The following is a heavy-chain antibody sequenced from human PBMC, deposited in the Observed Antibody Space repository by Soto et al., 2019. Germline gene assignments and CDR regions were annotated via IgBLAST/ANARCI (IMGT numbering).Heavy chain of an antibody. CDR3: ARPRGHTSGVFEN. D-gene: IGHD5-18*01. J-gene: IGHJ3*02. CDR2: LYSSGRA. CDR1: GVSISPYY. V-gene: IGHV4-4*07. Sequence: QVQLQESGPGLVKTSETLSLTCTVSGVSISPYYWTWIRQPAGKGLEWIGHLYSSGRATYNPSLKSRVTMSVFRDHFSLTLTSVTAADSAVYFCARPRGHTSGVFENWGQGTTVTVSS.